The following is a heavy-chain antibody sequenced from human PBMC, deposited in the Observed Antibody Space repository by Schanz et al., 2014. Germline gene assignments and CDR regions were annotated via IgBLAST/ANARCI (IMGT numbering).Heavy chain of an antibody. V-gene: IGHV1-2*06. CDR3: AREGTVIRGLSGWFDP. CDR2: INPNSGGT. D-gene: IGHD3-10*01. CDR1: GYTFTVYY. J-gene: IGHJ5*02. Sequence: QVQLVQSGAEVKKPGSSVKVSCKASGYTFTVYYMHWVRQAPGQGLEYMGRINPNSGGTNFAQKFQGRVTMTRDTSIRTVYMELSRLRSDDTAVYYCAREGTVIRGLSGWFDPWGQGTLVTVSS.